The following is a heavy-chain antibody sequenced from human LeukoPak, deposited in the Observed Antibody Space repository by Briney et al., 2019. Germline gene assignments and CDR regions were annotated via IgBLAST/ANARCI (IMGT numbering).Heavy chain of an antibody. V-gene: IGHV1-2*02. CDR1: GYTLTGYY. D-gene: IGHD6-6*01. CDR2: INPNSGGT. J-gene: IGHJ6*03. CDR3: ARGRTARPFYYYMDV. Sequence: ASVKVSCKASGYTLTGYYMHWVRQAPGQGLEWMGWINPNSGGTNYTQKFQGRVTMTRDTSISTAYMELSRLRSDDTAVYYCARGRTARPFYYYMDVWGKGTTVTVSS.